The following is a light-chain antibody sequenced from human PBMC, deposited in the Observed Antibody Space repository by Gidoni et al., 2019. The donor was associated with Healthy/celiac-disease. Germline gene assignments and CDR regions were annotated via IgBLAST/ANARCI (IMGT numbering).Light chain of an antibody. CDR3: LQDYKHGIT. CDR2: AAS. V-gene: IGKV1-6*01. CDR1: QGIRND. Sequence: AIQMTQSPSSLSASVGDRVTSTCRASQGIRNDLGWYQQKPGKAPKLLIYAASSLQSGVPSRSSGSGSGTDFTLTISSLQPEDFATYYCLQDYKHGITFGQGTRLEIK. J-gene: IGKJ5*01.